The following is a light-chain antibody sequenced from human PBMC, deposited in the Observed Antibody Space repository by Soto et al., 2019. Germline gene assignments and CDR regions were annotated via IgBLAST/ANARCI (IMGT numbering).Light chain of an antibody. V-gene: IGKV3-15*01. J-gene: IGKJ4*01. CDR2: DAF. Sequence: EKVMTQSPATLSVSPGEIATLSCRASQTVKTRLAGYQQKPGQAPRLLIFDAFTRATGIPARFSGSASGTDFTLTISSLQSEDSAVYYCQQYDEWPRTFGGWTKVEIK. CDR1: QTVKTR. CDR3: QQYDEWPRT.